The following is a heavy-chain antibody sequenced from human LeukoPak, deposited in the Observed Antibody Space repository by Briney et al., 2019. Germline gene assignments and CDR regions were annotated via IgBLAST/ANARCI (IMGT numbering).Heavy chain of an antibody. CDR2: ITYGSDTI. CDR3: AKDQARDYDFWSGYGDYYYMDV. J-gene: IGHJ6*03. V-gene: IGHV3-48*04. CDR1: GFYFGGHA. Sequence: GGSLRLSCVASGFYFGGHAMHWLRQAPGKGLEWVAYITYGSDTIFYADSVKGRFTISRDNAKNSLYLQMNSLRAEDTAVYYCAKDQARDYDFWSGYGDYYYMDVWGKGTTVTVSS. D-gene: IGHD3-3*01.